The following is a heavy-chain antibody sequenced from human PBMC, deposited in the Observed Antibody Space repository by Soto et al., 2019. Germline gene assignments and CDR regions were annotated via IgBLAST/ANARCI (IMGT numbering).Heavy chain of an antibody. CDR3: AKDGGSDSYYFDH. V-gene: IGHV3-7*03. CDR1: GFSFRNYW. Sequence: DVQLVETGGGLGQPGGALRLSCSTSGFSFRNYWMTWVRQAPGKGLEWVANIKEDGSEAFYAAPVKGRFTISRDNAQNSLYLQMNSLRAEDTAAYFCAKDGGSDSYYFDHWGQGTLVTVSS. D-gene: IGHD2-21*02. J-gene: IGHJ4*02. CDR2: IKEDGSEA.